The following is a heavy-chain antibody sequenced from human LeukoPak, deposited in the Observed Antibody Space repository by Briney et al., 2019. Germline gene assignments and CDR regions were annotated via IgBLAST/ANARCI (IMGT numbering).Heavy chain of an antibody. CDR3: ARLFLDYDILTGLDY. V-gene: IGHV3-7*01. CDR1: RFTFSRYW. Sequence: PGGSLRLSCAASRFTFSRYWMSWVRQAPGKGLEWVASIKEDGGETYYVDSVKGRFTISRDNAKNSLYLQMNSLRAEDTAVYYCARLFLDYDILTGLDYWGQGTLVTVSS. J-gene: IGHJ4*02. CDR2: IKEDGGET. D-gene: IGHD3-9*01.